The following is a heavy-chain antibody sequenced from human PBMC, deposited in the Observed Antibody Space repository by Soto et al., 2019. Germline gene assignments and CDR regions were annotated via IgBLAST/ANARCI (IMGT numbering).Heavy chain of an antibody. CDR3: AKGDNLGPKTGYAFDP. CDR2: TYFRSKWYN. J-gene: IGHJ5*02. D-gene: IGHD5-12*01. V-gene: IGHV6-1*01. CDR1: GYSVSSNTAS. Sequence: PSHTLSLTCAISGYSVSSNTASWNWIRQSPSRGLEWLGRTYFRSKWYNDYAVSVKSRIIINPDTSNNQFSLQLNSVTPEDTAVYFCAKGDNLGPKTGYAFDPWGQGIMVTVSS.